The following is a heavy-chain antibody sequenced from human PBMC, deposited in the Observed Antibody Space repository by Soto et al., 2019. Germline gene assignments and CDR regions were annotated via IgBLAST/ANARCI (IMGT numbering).Heavy chain of an antibody. V-gene: IGHV1-18*01. Sequence: ASVKVSCKASGYTFTSYGISWVRQAPGQGLEWMGWISAYNGNTNYAQKLQGRVTMTTDTSTSTAYMELRSLRSDDTAVYYCARVVYDFWSAYYYYYMDVWGKGTTVTVSS. CDR3: ARVVYDFWSAYYYYYMDV. J-gene: IGHJ6*03. CDR2: ISAYNGNT. D-gene: IGHD3-3*01. CDR1: GYTFTSYG.